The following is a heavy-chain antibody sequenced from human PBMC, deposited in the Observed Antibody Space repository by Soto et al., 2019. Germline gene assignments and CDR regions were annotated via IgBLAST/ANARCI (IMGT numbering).Heavy chain of an antibody. J-gene: IGHJ5*02. D-gene: IGHD2-21*01. CDR2: IYVTGAV. CDR3: ARLGIATNNYKWFDP. Sequence: SETLSLTCSVSGAALNSGNYYWSWIRQVPGKGLEWIGHIYVTGAVDYNPSLRDRITISQDTSERQFSLNLRLVTAADTAVYYCARLGIATNNYKWFDPWGQGTLVTVSS. CDR1: GAALNSGNYY. V-gene: IGHV4-31*03.